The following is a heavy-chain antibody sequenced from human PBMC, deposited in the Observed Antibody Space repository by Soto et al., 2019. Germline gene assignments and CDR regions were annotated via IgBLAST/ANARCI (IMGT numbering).Heavy chain of an antibody. J-gene: IGHJ4*02. CDR2: IYYSGNT. CDR3: AREGGESSDGLYYFDS. Sequence: SETLSLTCTVSGDSISDNYWSWIRQPPGKGLEWIGHIYYSGNTDYNPSLKSRLAISIDTSKNQFSLKLSSVTAADTAVYFCAREGGESSDGLYYFDSWGQGSLVTVSS. CDR1: GDSISDNY. D-gene: IGHD3-16*01. V-gene: IGHV4-30-4*01.